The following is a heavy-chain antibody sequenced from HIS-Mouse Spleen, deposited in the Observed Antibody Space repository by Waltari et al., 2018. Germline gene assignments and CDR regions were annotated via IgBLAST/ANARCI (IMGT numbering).Heavy chain of an antibody. CDR3: ARDGGTGDFDY. D-gene: IGHD7-27*01. Sequence: EVQLVESGGGLVQPGGSLRLSCAASGFTFSSYWMSWVRQAPGKGREWVAKIKPNVSEKYYVDSVKCRFTISRDNAKNSLYLQMNSLRAEDTAVYYCARDGGTGDFDYWGQGTLVTVSS. CDR2: IKPNVSEK. V-gene: IGHV3-7*01. CDR1: GFTFSSYW. J-gene: IGHJ4*02.